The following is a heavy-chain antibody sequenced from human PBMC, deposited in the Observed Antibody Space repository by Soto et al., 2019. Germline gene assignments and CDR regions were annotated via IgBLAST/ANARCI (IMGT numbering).Heavy chain of an antibody. Sequence: EVQLVESGGGLVQPGGSLRLSCAASGFTVNSIHMGWVRQAPGKGLEWVSFMYSGGGTYYTDSVKGRFTISRDNSENTLCLEMYSLRDEDTAVYYCARTVIRYYIDYWGQGALVTVSS. V-gene: IGHV3-66*01. D-gene: IGHD4-17*01. CDR2: MYSGGGT. CDR3: ARTVIRYYIDY. J-gene: IGHJ4*02. CDR1: GFTVNSIH.